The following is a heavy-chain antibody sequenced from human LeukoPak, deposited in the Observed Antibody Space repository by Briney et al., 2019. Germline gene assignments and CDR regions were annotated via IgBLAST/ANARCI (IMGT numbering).Heavy chain of an antibody. CDR2: ISTSSTYI. CDR3: GQVGY. D-gene: IGHD1-26*01. V-gene: IGHV3-21*01. J-gene: IGHJ4*02. Sequence: GGSLRLSCAASGFTFSDYSVHWVRQAPGKGLEWVSSISTSSTYIYYADSVKGRFTISRDNAKKTLYLQMNSLRVEDTATYFCGQVGYWGQGTLVTVAS. CDR1: GFTFSDYS.